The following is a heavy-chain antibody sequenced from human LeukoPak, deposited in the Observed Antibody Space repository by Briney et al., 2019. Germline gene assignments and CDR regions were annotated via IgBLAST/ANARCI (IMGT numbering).Heavy chain of an antibody. Sequence: QTSETLSLTCTVSGGSISSYYWSWIRQPAGKGLEWIGRIYTSGSTNYNPSLKSRVTMSVDTSKNQFSLKLSSVTAADTAVYYCARDAYNYGGRTHPYYFDYWAQGTLVTVSS. CDR3: ARDAYNYGGRTHPYYFDY. D-gene: IGHD5-18*01. CDR1: GGSISSYY. V-gene: IGHV4-4*07. CDR2: IYTSGST. J-gene: IGHJ4*02.